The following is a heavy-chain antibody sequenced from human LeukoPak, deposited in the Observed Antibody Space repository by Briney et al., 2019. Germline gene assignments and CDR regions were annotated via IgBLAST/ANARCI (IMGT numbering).Heavy chain of an antibody. D-gene: IGHD5-12*01. J-gene: IGHJ4*02. CDR2: ISRESDGSGT. CDR3: VKDTVASSFDH. Sequence: GGSLRLSCAGSGFTLSSDWVHWVTQVPGKALVWVARISRESDGSGTNYADSVKGRFSISRDRATNTVHLQMNSLRAEDTAVYYCVKDTVASSFDHWGQGTLVTVSS. CDR1: GFTLSSDW. V-gene: IGHV3-74*01.